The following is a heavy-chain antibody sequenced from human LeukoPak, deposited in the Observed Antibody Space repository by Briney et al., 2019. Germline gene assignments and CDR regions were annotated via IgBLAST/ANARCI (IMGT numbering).Heavy chain of an antibody. Sequence: QSGGSLRLSCAASGFTFSTYAMSWVRQAPGKGLEWVSATTGSGRNTYYADSVKGRFTISRDNSKNTLYLQMNSLRAEDTAVYYCAKDRGGSYYAGGVRDSFDYWGQGTLVTVSS. CDR2: TTGSGRNT. V-gene: IGHV3-23*01. CDR1: GFTFSTYA. CDR3: AKDRGGSYYAGGVRDSFDY. D-gene: IGHD1-26*01. J-gene: IGHJ4*02.